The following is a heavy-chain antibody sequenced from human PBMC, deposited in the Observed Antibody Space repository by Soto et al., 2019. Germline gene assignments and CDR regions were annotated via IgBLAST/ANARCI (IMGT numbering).Heavy chain of an antibody. D-gene: IGHD1-26*01. V-gene: IGHV3-21*01. J-gene: IGHJ4*02. CDR2: ISSSSSYI. Sequence: GSLRLSCAASGFTFSSYSMDWVRQAPGKGLEWVSSISSSSSYIYYADSVKGRFTISRDNAKNSLYLQMNSLRAEDTAVYYCARDPNSGSHYFDYWGQGTLVTVS. CDR3: ARDPNSGSHYFDY. CDR1: GFTFSSYS.